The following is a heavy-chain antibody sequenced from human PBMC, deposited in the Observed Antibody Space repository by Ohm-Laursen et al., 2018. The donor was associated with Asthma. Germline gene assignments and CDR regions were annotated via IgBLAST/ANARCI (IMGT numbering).Heavy chain of an antibody. D-gene: IGHD3-22*01. J-gene: IGHJ4*02. CDR2: ISYDGSNK. V-gene: IGHV3-30*03. Sequence: SLRLSCAASGFTFSDYAMHWVRQAPGKGLEWVAVISYDGSNKYYADSVKGRFTISRDNSKNTLYLQMNSLRAEDTAVYYCARDRHDSSGYYYPFDYWGQGTLVTVSS. CDR3: ARDRHDSSGYYYPFDY. CDR1: GFTFSDYA.